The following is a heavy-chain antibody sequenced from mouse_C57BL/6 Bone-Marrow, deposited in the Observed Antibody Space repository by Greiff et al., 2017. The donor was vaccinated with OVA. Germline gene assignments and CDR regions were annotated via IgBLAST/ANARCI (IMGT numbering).Heavy chain of an antibody. Sequence: EVQVVESGPGLVKPSQSLSLTCSVTGYSITSGYYWNWIRQFPGNKLEWMGYISYDGSNNYNPSLKNRISITRDTSKNQFFLKLNSVTTEDTATYYCARGGYGTVPWGTGTTVTVSS. V-gene: IGHV3-6*01. J-gene: IGHJ1*03. CDR2: ISYDGSN. CDR1: GYSITSGYY. CDR3: ARGGYGTVP. D-gene: IGHD2-2*01.